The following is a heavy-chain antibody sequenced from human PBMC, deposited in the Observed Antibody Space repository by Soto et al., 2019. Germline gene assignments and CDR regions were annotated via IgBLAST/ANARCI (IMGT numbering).Heavy chain of an antibody. D-gene: IGHD2-2*02. CDR3: ACCSSTSCYSRRYYDYYAMDV. CDR2: IYPGDSDT. V-gene: IGHV5-51*01. CDR1: GYSFTSYW. Sequence: GESLKISCKGSGYSFTSYWIGWVRQMPGKGLEWMGIIYPGDSDTRYSPSFQGQVTISADKSISTAYLQWSSLKASDTAMYYCACCSSTSCYSRRYYDYYAMDVWGQGTTVTVSS. J-gene: IGHJ6*02.